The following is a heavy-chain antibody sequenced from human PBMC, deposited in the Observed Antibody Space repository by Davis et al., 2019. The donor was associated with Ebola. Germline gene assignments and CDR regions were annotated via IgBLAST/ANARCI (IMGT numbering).Heavy chain of an antibody. CDR1: GGSITSYH. CDR2: IYTSGST. J-gene: IGHJ2*01. Sequence: PSETLSLTCTVSGGSITSYHWSWIRQPAGKGLEWIGRIYTSGSTKYNPSLKSRVTMSVDTSKNQFPLKLSSVTAADTAVYYCARTLRITTSWYFDLWGRGTLVTVSS. D-gene: IGHD4-11*01. V-gene: IGHV4-4*07. CDR3: ARTLRITTSWYFDL.